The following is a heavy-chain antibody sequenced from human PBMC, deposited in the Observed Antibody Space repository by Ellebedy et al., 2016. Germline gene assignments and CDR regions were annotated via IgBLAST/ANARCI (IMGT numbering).Heavy chain of an antibody. J-gene: IGHJ4*02. V-gene: IGHV4-39*07. D-gene: IGHD7-27*01. CDR2: IYYSGST. CDR3: ARALWGDYFDH. CDR1: GASISSGGYH. Sequence: SETLSLTCSVSGASISSGGYHWGWIRQPPGRGLEWIGSIYYSGSTYYNPSLKSRVTMSVDTSKNQFSLRLSSVTAADTAFYYCARALWGDYFDHWGQGALVTVSS.